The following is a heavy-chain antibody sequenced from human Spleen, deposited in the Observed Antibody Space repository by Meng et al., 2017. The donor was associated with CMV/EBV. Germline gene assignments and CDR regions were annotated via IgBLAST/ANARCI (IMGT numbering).Heavy chain of an antibody. Sequence: ASVKVSCKASGYTLTDFYMHWVRQAPGQGLEWMGWINPNSGGTNYAQKFQGRVTVTRDTSISTAYMELSRLRSDDTAVYYCASPGGVYGGKGLYYGMDVWGQGTTVTVSS. CDR3: ASPGGVYGGKGLYYGMDV. V-gene: IGHV1-2*02. D-gene: IGHD4-23*01. CDR1: GYTLTDFY. CDR2: INPNSGGT. J-gene: IGHJ6*02.